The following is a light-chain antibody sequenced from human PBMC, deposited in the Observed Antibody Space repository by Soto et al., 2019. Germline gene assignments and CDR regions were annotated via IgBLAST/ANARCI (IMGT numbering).Light chain of an antibody. J-gene: IGLJ3*02. CDR3: SSYAASNNFYFV. V-gene: IGLV2-8*01. Sequence: QSALIQPPSASGSPGQSVTISCTGTSSDVGGYNYVSWYQQYPGRAPKLMIYEVTKRPSGVPDRFSGSKSGNTASLTVSGLQAEDEADYYCSSYAASNNFYFVFGGGTKLTV. CDR2: EVT. CDR1: SSDVGGYNY.